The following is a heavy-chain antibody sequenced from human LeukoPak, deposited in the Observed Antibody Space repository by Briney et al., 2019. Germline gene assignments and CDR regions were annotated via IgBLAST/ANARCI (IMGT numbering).Heavy chain of an antibody. CDR2: ISACNGNT. D-gene: IGHD3-22*01. CDR3: VRAGYDSSGYYSY. V-gene: IGHV1-18*01. J-gene: IGHJ4*02. Sequence: GASVKVSCKASGYTFTSYGISWVRQAPGQGLEWMGWISACNGNTNYAQKLQGRVTMTTDTSTSTVYMELSSLRSEDTAVYYCVRAGYDSSGYYSYWGQGTLVTVSS. CDR1: GYTFTSYG.